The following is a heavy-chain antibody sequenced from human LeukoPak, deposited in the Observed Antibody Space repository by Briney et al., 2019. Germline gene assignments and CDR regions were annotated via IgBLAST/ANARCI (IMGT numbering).Heavy chain of an antibody. V-gene: IGHV3-30*03. Sequence: GGSLRLSCAASGFTFSSYWMSWVRQAPGKGLEWVAVMSYDGSNKNYAESVKGRFTISRDNSKSTVYLQMNSLRVEDTAVYYCARADTTGGYYFDYWGQGTLVTVSS. CDR1: GFTFSSYW. D-gene: IGHD4-17*01. CDR2: MSYDGSNK. CDR3: ARADTTGGYYFDY. J-gene: IGHJ4*02.